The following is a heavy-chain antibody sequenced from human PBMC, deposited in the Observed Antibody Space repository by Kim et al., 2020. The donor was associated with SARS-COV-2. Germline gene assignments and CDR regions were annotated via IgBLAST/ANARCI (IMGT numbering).Heavy chain of an antibody. J-gene: IGHJ4*02. CDR2: ISYDGSNK. CDR3: AKDHSGSYRVFDY. CDR1: GFTFSSYG. Sequence: GGSLRLSCAASGFTFSSYGMHWVRQAPGKGLEWVAVISYDGSNKYYADSVKGRFTISRDNSKNTLYLQMNSLRAEDTAVYYCAKDHSGSYRVFDYWGQGTLVTVSS. D-gene: IGHD1-26*01. V-gene: IGHV3-30*18.